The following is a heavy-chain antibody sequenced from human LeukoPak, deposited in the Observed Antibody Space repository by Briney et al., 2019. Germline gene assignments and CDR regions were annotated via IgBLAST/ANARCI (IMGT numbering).Heavy chain of an antibody. V-gene: IGHV3-30*02. CDR1: GFTFSSYG. D-gene: IGHD7-27*01. CDR2: IRYNGNDK. CDR3: AKDIETDWGHSFDY. J-gene: IGHJ4*02. Sequence: QAGGSLRLSCAPSGFTFSSYGMHWARQAPGKGLAWVAFIRYNGNDKCYADSVKGRFTVSRDNSKNTLYLQMNSLRAEDTAVYYCAKDIETDWGHSFDYWGQGTLVTVSS.